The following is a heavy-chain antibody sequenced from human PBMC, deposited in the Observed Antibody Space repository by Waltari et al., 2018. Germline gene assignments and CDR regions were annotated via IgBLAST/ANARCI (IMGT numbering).Heavy chain of an antibody. Sequence: QVQLQESGPGLVKPSETLSLTCSISGDSINNYFWNWIRQPPGKGLEWIGYIRHTGVTKWNPPLGGRVTMSVDTSKGQSSLKLTSVAAADTAVYYCARWNDRGRYFGDWGQGTPVTVSS. D-gene: IGHD1-1*01. CDR3: ARWNDRGRYFGD. CDR1: GDSINNYF. J-gene: IGHJ4*02. CDR2: IRHTGVT. V-gene: IGHV4-59*08.